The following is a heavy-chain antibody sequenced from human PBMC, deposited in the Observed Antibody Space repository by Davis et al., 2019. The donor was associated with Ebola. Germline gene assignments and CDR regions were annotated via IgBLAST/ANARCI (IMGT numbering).Heavy chain of an antibody. CDR2: LDPKTGRS. CDR1: GYILIDNY. Sequence: ASVKVSCKASGYILIDNYIDWVRQVPGQGLEWTGWLDPKTGRSRYVPGFTGRLVFSFDTSVNTAYLQISSLRVGDTAVYYCARGPTGTIDYWGQGTLVAVSS. CDR3: ARGPTGTIDY. J-gene: IGHJ4*02. D-gene: IGHD1-1*01. V-gene: IGHV7-4-1*02.